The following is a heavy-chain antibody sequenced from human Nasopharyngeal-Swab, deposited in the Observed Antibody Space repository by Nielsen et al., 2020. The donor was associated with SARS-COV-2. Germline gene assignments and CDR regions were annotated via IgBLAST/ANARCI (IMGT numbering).Heavy chain of an antibody. D-gene: IGHD5-12*01. CDR2: ITPIFGTA. CDR1: GGTFSSYA. Sequence: SVKVSCKASGGTFSSYAISWVRQAPGQGLEWMGGITPIFGTANYAQKFQGRVTITADESTSTAYMELSSLRSEDTAVYYCARAAPSGSMRGFGMDVWGQGTTVTVSS. CDR3: ARAAPSGSMRGFGMDV. V-gene: IGHV1-69*13. J-gene: IGHJ6*02.